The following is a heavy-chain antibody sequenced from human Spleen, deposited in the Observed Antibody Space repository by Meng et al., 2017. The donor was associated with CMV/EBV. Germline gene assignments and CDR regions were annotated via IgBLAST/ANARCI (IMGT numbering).Heavy chain of an antibody. CDR3: ARYRSITDSGVGLDS. CDR1: GFTFDDYA. D-gene: IGHD4/OR15-4a*01. V-gene: IGHV3-43D*03. J-gene: IGHJ4*02. Sequence: GGSLRLSCAASGFTFDDYAMHWVRQAPGKGLEWLSLIGWDGHTTYYADSVKGRFTISRDNSKNSLYLQMNSLRADDTAVYYCARYRSITDSGVGLDSWGQGTLVTVSS. CDR2: IGWDGHTT.